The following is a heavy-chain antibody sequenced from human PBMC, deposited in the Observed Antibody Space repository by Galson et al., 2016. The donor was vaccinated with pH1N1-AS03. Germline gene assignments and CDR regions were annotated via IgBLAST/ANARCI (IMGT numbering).Heavy chain of an antibody. Sequence: TLSLTCTVSHGSVSNHYWTWIRQPPGKGLEWIGYVHSSGSTSYNRSLKSRLIISVDTSKNQLSLKLSSVTAADTAVYYCARHDYGDYVGWFDPWGQGTLVTVSS. CDR2: VHSSGST. J-gene: IGHJ5*02. CDR1: HGSVSNHY. V-gene: IGHV4-59*02. CDR3: ARHDYGDYVGWFDP. D-gene: IGHD4-17*01.